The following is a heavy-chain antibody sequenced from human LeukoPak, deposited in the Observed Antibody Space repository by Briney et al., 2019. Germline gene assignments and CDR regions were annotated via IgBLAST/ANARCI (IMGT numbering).Heavy chain of an antibody. CDR2: IYYSGST. CDR1: GDSVSSSSSY. D-gene: IGHD2-2*01. Sequence: SETLSLTCSVSGDSVSSSSSYWGWIRQPPGKGLEWIGSIYYSGSTYYNTSLKSRVTISVDTSKNQFSLKLSSVTAADTAVYYCARLVVPAAHYYYYYYMDVWGKGTTVTVSS. J-gene: IGHJ6*03. CDR3: ARLVVPAAHYYYYYYMDV. V-gene: IGHV4-39*07.